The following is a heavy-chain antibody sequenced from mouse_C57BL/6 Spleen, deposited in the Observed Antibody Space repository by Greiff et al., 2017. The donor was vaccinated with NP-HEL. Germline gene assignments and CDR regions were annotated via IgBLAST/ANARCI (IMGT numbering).Heavy chain of an antibody. V-gene: IGHV5-4*01. J-gene: IGHJ4*01. CDR2: ISDGGSYT. D-gene: IGHD2-3*01. Sequence: EVQRVESGGGLVKPGGSLKLSCAASGFTFSSYAMSWVRQTPEKRLEWVATISDGGSYTYYPDNVKGRFTISRDNAKNNMYLQMSHLKSEDTAMYYCARGGWLLPMDYWGQGTSVTVSS. CDR1: GFTFSSYA. CDR3: ARGGWLLPMDY.